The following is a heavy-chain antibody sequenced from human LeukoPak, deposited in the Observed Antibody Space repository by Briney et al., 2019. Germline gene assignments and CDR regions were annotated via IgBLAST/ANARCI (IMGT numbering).Heavy chain of an antibody. V-gene: IGHV4-34*01. CDR1: GGSFSGYY. CDR2: INHSGST. CDR3: ARGREVGYLKRLDAFDI. Sequence: PSETLSLTCAVYGGSFSGYYWSWIRQPPGKGLEWIGEINHSGSTNYNPSLKSRVTISVDRSKNQFSLKLSSVAAADTAVYYCARGREVGYLKRLDAFDIWGQGTMVTVSS. D-gene: IGHD3-16*02. J-gene: IGHJ3*02.